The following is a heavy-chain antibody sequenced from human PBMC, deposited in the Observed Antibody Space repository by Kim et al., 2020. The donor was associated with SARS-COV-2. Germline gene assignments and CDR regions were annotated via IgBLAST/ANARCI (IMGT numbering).Heavy chain of an antibody. D-gene: IGHD6-13*01. CDR2: VYYSGSS. V-gene: IGHV4-59*13. CDR1: GGSISSYY. Sequence: SETLSLTCSVSGGSISSYYWSWIRQPPGKGLEWIGYVYYSGSSNYNPSLKSRVTISVDTSKNQFYLRLSSVTAADTAVYYCARSRGSSLLNFDYWGQGTL. CDR3: ARSRGSSLLNFDY. J-gene: IGHJ4*02.